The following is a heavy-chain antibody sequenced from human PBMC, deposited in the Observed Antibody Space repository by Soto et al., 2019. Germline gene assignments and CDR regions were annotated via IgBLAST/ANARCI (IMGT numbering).Heavy chain of an antibody. D-gene: IGHD2-8*02. CDR1: GYAFSSYW. CDR3: ARGYCTATICDPWFDP. Sequence: PGESLKISCQGSGYAFSSYWIAWVRQMPGKGLEWMGIIYPGDSDTRYSPSFQGQVTISVAKSITTAYLQWSSLKASDTAMYYCARGYCTATICDPWFDPWGQGTLVTVSS. CDR2: IYPGDSDT. J-gene: IGHJ5*02. V-gene: IGHV5-51*01.